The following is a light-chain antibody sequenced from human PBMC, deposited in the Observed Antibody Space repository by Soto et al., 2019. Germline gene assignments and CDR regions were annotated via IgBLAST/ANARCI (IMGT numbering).Light chain of an antibody. CDR3: QQRNSWPIT. CDR1: QTIINY. V-gene: IGKV3-11*01. CDR2: DSS. J-gene: IGKJ5*01. Sequence: EIVLTQSPATLSLSAGERATLSCRAIQTIINYFAWYQQKPAQAPRLLIYDSSNRATGIPAKFSGSGFGTDFTLTISFLEPADSAVYYCQQRNSWPITFGQGTRLEIK.